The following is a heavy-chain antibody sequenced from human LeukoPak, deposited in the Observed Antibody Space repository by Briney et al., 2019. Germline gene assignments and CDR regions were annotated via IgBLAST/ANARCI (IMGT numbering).Heavy chain of an antibody. CDR2: INHSGST. J-gene: IGHJ5*02. CDR1: GGSFSGYY. V-gene: IGHV4-34*01. Sequence: SETLSLTCAVYGGSFSGYYWSWIRQPPGKGLEWIGEINHSGSTNYNPSLKSRVTISVDTSKNQFSLKLSSVTAADTAVYYCARAGPDFWSGYYHPTPSWFDPWGQGTLVTVSS. CDR3: ARAGPDFWSGYYHPTPSWFDP. D-gene: IGHD3-3*01.